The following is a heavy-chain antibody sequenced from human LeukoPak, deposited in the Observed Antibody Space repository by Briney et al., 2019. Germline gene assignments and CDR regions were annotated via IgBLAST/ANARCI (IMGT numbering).Heavy chain of an antibody. CDR2: NSGST. CDR3: ARGYGSGSHYFDY. D-gene: IGHD3-10*01. V-gene: IGHV4-39*01. Sequence: SETLSLTCTVSGGSISSSYYYWGWIRQPPGKGLEWIGSNSGSTYYNPSLKSRVTISVDTSKNQFSLKLRSVTAADTAVYYCARGYGSGSHYFDYWGQGSLVTVSS. J-gene: IGHJ4*02. CDR1: GGSISSSYYY.